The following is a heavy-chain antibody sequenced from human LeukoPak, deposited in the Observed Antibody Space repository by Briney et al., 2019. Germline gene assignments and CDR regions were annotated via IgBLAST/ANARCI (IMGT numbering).Heavy chain of an antibody. CDR3: ARGPSEYSSSSDTFDV. CDR1: GYTFTSYD. Sequence: GASVKVSCKASGYTFTSYDINWVRQATGQGLEWMGWMNPNSGNTGYAQKFQVRVTMTRDMSTSTVYMELSSLRSEDTAVYYCARGPSEYSSSSDTFDVWGQGTMVTVSS. CDR2: MNPNSGNT. V-gene: IGHV1-8*01. J-gene: IGHJ3*01. D-gene: IGHD6-6*01.